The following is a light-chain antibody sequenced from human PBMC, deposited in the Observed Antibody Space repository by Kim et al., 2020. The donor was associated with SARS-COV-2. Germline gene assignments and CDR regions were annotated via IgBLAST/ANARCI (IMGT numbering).Light chain of an antibody. CDR1: QSISSW. CDR3: QQYNTYSGIT. J-gene: IGKJ5*01. CDR2: KAS. V-gene: IGKV1-5*03. Sequence: DIQMTQSPSPLSPSVGDRVTITCRASQSISSWLAWYQQKPGKAPNLLIYKASSLKSGVPSRFSGSGSGTEFTLTISSLQPDDIATYFCQQYNTYSGITFGQGTRLEIK.